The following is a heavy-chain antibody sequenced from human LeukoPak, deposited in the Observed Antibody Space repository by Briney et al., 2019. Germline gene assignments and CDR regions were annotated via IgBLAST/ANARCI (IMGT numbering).Heavy chain of an antibody. V-gene: IGHV4-34*08. D-gene: IGHD2-15*01. J-gene: IGHJ4*02. CDR3: VSHCSGGSCYGYYFDY. CDR1: GFTFSSYW. Sequence: GSLRLSCAASGFTFSSYWMSWVRQAPGKGLEWIGEINHSGSTNYNPSLKSRVTISVDTSKNQFSLKLSSVTAADTAVYYCVSHCSGGSCYGYYFDYWGQGTLVTVSS. CDR2: INHSGST.